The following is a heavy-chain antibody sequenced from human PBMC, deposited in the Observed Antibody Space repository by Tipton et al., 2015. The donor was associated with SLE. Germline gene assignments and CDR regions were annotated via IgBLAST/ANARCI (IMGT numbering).Heavy chain of an antibody. CDR3: VRAIAAAASY. J-gene: IGHJ4*02. V-gene: IGHV3-9*01. CDR2: ISWNSGRI. Sequence: SLRLSCAASGFTFDDFAIHWVRQAPGKGLEWVSGISWNSGRIGHADSVKGRFTISRDNAKNSLYLQMNSLRDEDTAVYYCVRAIAAAASYWGQGTLVSVSS. CDR1: GFTFDDFA. D-gene: IGHD6-13*01.